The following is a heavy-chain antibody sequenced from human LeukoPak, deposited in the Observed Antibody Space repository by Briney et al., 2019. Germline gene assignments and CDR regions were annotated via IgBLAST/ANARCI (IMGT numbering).Heavy chain of an antibody. CDR3: VPSANYYYFDY. CDR2: INPKSGGT. D-gene: IGHD4/OR15-4a*01. V-gene: IGHV1-2*02. CDR1: GYTFTNYY. J-gene: IGHJ4*02. Sequence: ASVKVSCKTSGYTFTNYYMHWVRQGPGLGFEWMGWINPKSGGTSYPQKFQGRLTMTRDTSISTAYMELSRLGSDDTAVYYCVPSANYYYFDYWGQGTLVTASS.